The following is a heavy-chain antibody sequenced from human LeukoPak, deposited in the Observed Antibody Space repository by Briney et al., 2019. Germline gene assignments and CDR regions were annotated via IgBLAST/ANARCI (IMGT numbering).Heavy chain of an antibody. CDR1: GYSFTAFY. CDR2: IHPRSGET. CDR3: ARDGEYGTGSYYRGCFDS. J-gene: IGHJ4*02. Sequence: EASVKVSCKASGYSFTAFYIHWVRQAPGQGLEWMGWIHPRSGETNYAYKFRGRVTMTRDTSISTTYMDLGSLGSDDTAVSYCARDGEYGTGSYYRGCFDSWGQVTLLTVSS. D-gene: IGHD3-10*01. V-gene: IGHV1-2*02.